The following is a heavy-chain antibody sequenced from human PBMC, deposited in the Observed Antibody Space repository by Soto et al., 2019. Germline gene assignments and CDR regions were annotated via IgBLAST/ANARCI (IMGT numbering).Heavy chain of an antibody. CDR2: INPNSGGK. Sequence: ASVKVSGKASGYTFTGYYMHWVRQAPGQGLEWMGWINPNSGGKNYEQKFQGRVTMTRDTSISTAYMELSRLRSDDTAVYYCARGKRGGVVTYCMDVWGQGTTVTISS. CDR3: ARGKRGGVVTYCMDV. CDR1: GYTFTGYY. J-gene: IGHJ6*02. D-gene: IGHD3-10*01. V-gene: IGHV1-2*02.